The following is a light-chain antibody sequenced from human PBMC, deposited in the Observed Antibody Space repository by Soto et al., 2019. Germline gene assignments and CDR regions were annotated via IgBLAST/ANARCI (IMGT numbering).Light chain of an antibody. Sequence: QSALTQPASVSGSPGQSITISCTGTSSDVGGYNYVSWYQQHPGKAPKLMIYDVSNRPSGVSNRFSSSKSGNTASLTISGLQAEDEADYYCSSYTSSSTLLYVFGPGTKLTVL. V-gene: IGLV2-14*01. CDR2: DVS. CDR1: SSDVGGYNY. CDR3: SSYTSSSTLLYV. J-gene: IGLJ1*01.